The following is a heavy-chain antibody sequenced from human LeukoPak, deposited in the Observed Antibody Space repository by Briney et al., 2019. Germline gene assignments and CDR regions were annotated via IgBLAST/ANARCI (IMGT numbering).Heavy chain of an antibody. J-gene: IGHJ4*02. CDR3: AVHHYGSGSHRIDY. D-gene: IGHD3-10*01. CDR2: INPNSGGT. Sequence: GASVKVSCKASGYTFTCYYMHWVRQAPGQGLEWMGWINPNSGGTNYAQKFQGRVTITRDTSISTAYMELSRLRSDDTAVYYCAVHHYGSGSHRIDYWGQGTLVTVSS. V-gene: IGHV1-2*02. CDR1: GYTFTCYY.